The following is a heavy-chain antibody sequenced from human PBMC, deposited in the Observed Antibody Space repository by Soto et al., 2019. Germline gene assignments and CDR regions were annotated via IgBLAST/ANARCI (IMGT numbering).Heavy chain of an antibody. CDR3: ARRSSSWYFDY. V-gene: IGHV3-23*01. D-gene: IGHD6-13*01. Sequence: EVQLLESGGGLVQPGGSRRLSCAASGFTFSSYAMNWVRQAPGRGLEWVSVISGSGGSTYYADSVKGRFTISRDNSKNTLYLLMNSLRAEDTAVYYCARRSSSWYFDYWGQGTLVTVSS. CDR1: GFTFSSYA. CDR2: ISGSGGST. J-gene: IGHJ4*02.